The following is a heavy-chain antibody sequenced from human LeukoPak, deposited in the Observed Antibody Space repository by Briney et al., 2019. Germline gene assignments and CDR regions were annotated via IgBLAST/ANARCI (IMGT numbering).Heavy chain of an antibody. CDR3: ARFEYSGSFDY. Sequence: SETLSLTGTASGGSIVGTYGSWIGQPAGRDLEWIGRIYTSGSTNYNPSLKSRVTMSVDTSKNQFSLKLNSVTAADTAVYYCARFEYSGSFDYWGQGTLVTVSS. CDR1: GGSIVGTY. CDR2: IYTSGST. V-gene: IGHV4-4*07. J-gene: IGHJ4*02. D-gene: IGHD1-26*01.